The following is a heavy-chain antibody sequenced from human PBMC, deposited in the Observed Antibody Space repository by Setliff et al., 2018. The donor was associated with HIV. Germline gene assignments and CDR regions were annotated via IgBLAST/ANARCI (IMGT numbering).Heavy chain of an antibody. V-gene: IGHV4-39*01. J-gene: IGHJ4*02. Sequence: PSETLSLTCTVSGASISSTSYYWGWIRQPPGKGLEWIGSIYYSGSTYYNPSLKSRVTMSVDTSKNQFSLKLNSVTAADTAVYHCARLSSYRSSSYYFDYWGQGALVTVSS. D-gene: IGHD6-6*01. CDR2: IYYSGST. CDR1: GASISSTSYY. CDR3: ARLSSYRSSSYYFDY.